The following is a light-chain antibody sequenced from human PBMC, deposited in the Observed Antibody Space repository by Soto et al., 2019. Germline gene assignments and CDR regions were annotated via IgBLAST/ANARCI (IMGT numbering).Light chain of an antibody. V-gene: IGKV3-20*01. CDR1: HSISSNY. J-gene: IGKJ2*01. CDR3: QQYGNSPRYT. CDR2: GAA. Sequence: EIVLTQSPGTLSLSPGERATLSCRASHSISSNYLAWYQQKPGQAPRLLIYGAASRANGIPAWFSGSGSGTDFTPTISRLEPEDFAVYYCQQYGNSPRYTFGQGTKLEIK.